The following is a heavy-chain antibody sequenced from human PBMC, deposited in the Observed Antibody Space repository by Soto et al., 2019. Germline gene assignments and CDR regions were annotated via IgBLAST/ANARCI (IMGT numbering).Heavy chain of an antibody. V-gene: IGHV3-21*06. J-gene: IGHJ6*02. CDR1: GFTFTSST. CDR3: VRLDCSGTSCYFYGLDV. CDR2: ISSGSSDK. D-gene: IGHD2-2*01. Sequence: EMQLVESGGGLVKPGGSLRLSCEASGFTFTSSTMKWVGKAQGKGLEWVSSISSGSSDKYYADSVRGRFTISRDDAKNSVYLQMKGLRAEDSAVYYCVRLDCSGTSCYFYGLDVWGQGTTVTVSS.